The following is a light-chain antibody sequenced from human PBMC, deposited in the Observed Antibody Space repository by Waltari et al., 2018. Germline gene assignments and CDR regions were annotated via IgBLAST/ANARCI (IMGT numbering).Light chain of an antibody. CDR1: QSISNY. J-gene: IGKJ2*01. CDR3: QQYYGLPYT. CDR2: AAS. Sequence: DIQMTQSPSSLSASVGDRVTITCRASQSISNYLNWYQQKPGKAPKLLIYAASSLQSGVSSRFSGSGSGTDFTLTISSLQPEDVAVYYCQQYYGLPYTFGQGTKLEIK. V-gene: IGKV1-39*01.